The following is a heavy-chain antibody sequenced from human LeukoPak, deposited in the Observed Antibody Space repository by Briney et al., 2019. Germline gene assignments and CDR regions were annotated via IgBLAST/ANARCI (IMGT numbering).Heavy chain of an antibody. Sequence: GGSLRLSCAASGFTFSTYSMNWVRQAPGKGLEWVSYISSSSTPVFYADSVKGRFTLSRDNAKNSVYLQMDSLRHEDTAVYYCARGPSGDFWSGYYTGQFNWFDPWGQGTLVTVSS. J-gene: IGHJ5*02. CDR3: ARGPSGDFWSGYYTGQFNWFDP. CDR2: ISSSSTPV. D-gene: IGHD3-3*01. V-gene: IGHV3-48*02. CDR1: GFTFSTYS.